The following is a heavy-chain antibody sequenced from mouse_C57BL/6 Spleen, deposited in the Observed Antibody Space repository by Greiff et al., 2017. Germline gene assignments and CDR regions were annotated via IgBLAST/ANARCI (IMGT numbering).Heavy chain of an antibody. CDR1: GYTFTSYW. V-gene: IGHV1-69*01. CDR3: ARGGTTVVATDD. Sequence: VQLQQPGAELVMPGASVKLSCKASGYTFTSYWMHWVKQRPGQGLEWIGEIDPSDSYTNYNQKFKGKSTLTVDKSSSTAYMQLSSLTSEDSAVYYCARGGTTVVATDDWGQGTTLTVSS. D-gene: IGHD1-1*01. J-gene: IGHJ2*01. CDR2: IDPSDSYT.